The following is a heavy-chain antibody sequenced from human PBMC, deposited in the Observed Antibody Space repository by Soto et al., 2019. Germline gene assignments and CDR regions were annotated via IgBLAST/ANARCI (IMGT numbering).Heavy chain of an antibody. D-gene: IGHD5-18*01. J-gene: IGHJ5*02. Sequence: ETLSLSFAASGFTFSSYAMSGVRQAPGKWLEWVSGISGSGGSTYYADSVKGRFTFSRDNSNKTLYLQMNRLRAEDTAVYYCATVMVKNWFDPSGQGTLVTVS. V-gene: IGHV3-23*01. CDR1: GFTFSSYA. CDR2: ISGSGGST. CDR3: ATVMVKNWFDP.